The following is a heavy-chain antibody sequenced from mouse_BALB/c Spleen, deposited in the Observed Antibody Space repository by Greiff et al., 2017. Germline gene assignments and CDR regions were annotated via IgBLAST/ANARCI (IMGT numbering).Heavy chain of an antibody. V-gene: IGHV1S81*02. J-gene: IGHJ4*01. CDR2: INPSNGRT. CDR3: ARAYGYGAMDY. CDR1: GYTFTSYW. D-gene: IGHD1-2*01. Sequence: QVQLQQPGAELVKPGASVKLSCKASGYTFTSYWMHWVKQRPGQGLEWIGEINPSNGRTNYNEKFKSKATLTVDKSSSTAYMQLSSLTSEDSAVYYCARAYGYGAMDYWGQGTSVTVSS.